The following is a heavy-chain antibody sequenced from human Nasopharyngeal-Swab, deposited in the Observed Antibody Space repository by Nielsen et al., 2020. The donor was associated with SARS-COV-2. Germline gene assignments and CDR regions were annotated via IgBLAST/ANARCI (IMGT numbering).Heavy chain of an antibody. V-gene: IGHV3-48*02. J-gene: IGHJ4*02. Sequence: GESLKISCAASGFIFSDYSMDWVRQAPGKGLEWVSYITSSSATKYYADSVKGRFTVSRDNAKNLLYLQMSSMRDEDTAVYYCAREFEATGATHLDSWGLGTLVTVSS. D-gene: IGHD1-26*01. CDR3: AREFEATGATHLDS. CDR1: GFIFSDYS. CDR2: ITSSSATK.